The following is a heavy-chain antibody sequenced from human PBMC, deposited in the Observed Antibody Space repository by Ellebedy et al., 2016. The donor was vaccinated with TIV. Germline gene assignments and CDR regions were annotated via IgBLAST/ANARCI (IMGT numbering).Heavy chain of an antibody. CDR2: LRYDGSHK. CDR3: AKDQGLFTTVLRRGFDS. V-gene: IGHV3-30*02. Sequence: PGGSLRLSCAASGFTFSSYGMHWVRQAPGKGLEWVAFLRYDGSHKHYVESVKGRFSISRDNSKKMLFLEMNSLRPEDTAVYYCAKDQGLFTTVLRRGFDSWGQGTLVSVSS. D-gene: IGHD1-14*01. J-gene: IGHJ4*02. CDR1: GFTFSSYG.